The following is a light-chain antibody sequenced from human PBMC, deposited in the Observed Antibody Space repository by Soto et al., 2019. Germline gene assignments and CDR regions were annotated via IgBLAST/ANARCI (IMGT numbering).Light chain of an antibody. Sequence: DIQMTQSPSTLSVSVGDRVTITCRASQSISNWLAWYQQKPGKAPKVLIYDASSLESGVPSRFSGSGSGTEFTLTISGLQPDDFATYYCQQCNSYPLTFGGGTKVEIK. CDR2: DAS. V-gene: IGKV1-5*01. J-gene: IGKJ4*01. CDR3: QQCNSYPLT. CDR1: QSISNW.